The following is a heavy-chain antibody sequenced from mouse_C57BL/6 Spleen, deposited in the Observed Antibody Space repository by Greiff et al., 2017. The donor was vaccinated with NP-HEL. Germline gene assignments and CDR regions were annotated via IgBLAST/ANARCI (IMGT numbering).Heavy chain of an antibody. J-gene: IGHJ4*01. Sequence: VQLQQPGAELVMPGASVKLSCKASGYTFTSYWMHWVKQRPGQGLEWIGEIDPSDSYTNYNQKFKGKSTLTVDKSSSTAYMQLSSLTSEDSAVYYGARAGSYAREYWGQGPSVTVSS. CDR1: GYTFTSYW. CDR3: ARAGSYAREY. V-gene: IGHV1-69*01. CDR2: IDPSDSYT.